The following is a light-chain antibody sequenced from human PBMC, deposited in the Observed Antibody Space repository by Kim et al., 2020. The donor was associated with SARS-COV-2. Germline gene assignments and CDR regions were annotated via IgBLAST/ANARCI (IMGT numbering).Light chain of an antibody. CDR1: QIINNY. V-gene: IGKV1-27*01. CDR3: QKYDSAPWT. CDR2: GAS. Sequence: ASVGDTVPMTWRESQIINNYLTRYQQKPETAPPVLIYGASTLHSGVPSRFSGSGSGTDFTLTISSLQPEDVGTYYCQKYDSAPWTFGHGTKVDIK. J-gene: IGKJ1*01.